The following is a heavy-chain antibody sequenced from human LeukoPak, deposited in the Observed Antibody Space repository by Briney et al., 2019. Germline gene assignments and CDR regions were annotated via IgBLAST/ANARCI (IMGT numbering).Heavy chain of an antibody. V-gene: IGHV1-24*01. CDR1: GYIFTELS. CDR3: ATDGAGDYLNH. D-gene: IGHD4-17*01. J-gene: IGHJ4*02. CDR2: FNPEDGET. Sequence: ASVKVSCKVSGYIFTELSMHWVRQAPGQGLEWMGGFNPEDGETFYAQKFQGRVNMTEDTSTDTAYMELSSLSYDDTAVYCCATDGAGDYLNHWGQGTLVTVSS.